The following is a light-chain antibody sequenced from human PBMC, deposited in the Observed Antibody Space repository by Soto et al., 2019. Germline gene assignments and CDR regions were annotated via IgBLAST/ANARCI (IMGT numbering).Light chain of an antibody. J-gene: IGLJ1*01. Sequence: QSVLTQPPSVSGAPGQRVTISCTGSSSNIGAGYDVHWYLQLPGTAPKLLIYGNTNRPSGVPDRFSGSKSGSSASLAITGLQAEDEADYYCQSHDSSLHASVFGTGTMLTVL. CDR3: QSHDSSLHASV. CDR2: GNT. V-gene: IGLV1-40*01. CDR1: SSNIGAGYD.